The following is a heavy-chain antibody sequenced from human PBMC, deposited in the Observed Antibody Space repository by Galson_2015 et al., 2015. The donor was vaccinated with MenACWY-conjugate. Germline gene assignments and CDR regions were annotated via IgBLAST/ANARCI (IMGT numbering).Heavy chain of an antibody. CDR1: GFTFSSYG. D-gene: IGHD2-2*01. Sequence: SLRLSCAASGFTFSSYGMHWVRQAPGKGLEWVAVIWYDGSNKYYADSVKGRFTISRDNSKSTLYLQMNSLRAEDTAVYYCARDRPGTSSPNWFDPWGQGTLVTVSS. CDR2: IWYDGSNK. CDR3: ARDRPGTSSPNWFDP. J-gene: IGHJ5*02. V-gene: IGHV3-33*01.